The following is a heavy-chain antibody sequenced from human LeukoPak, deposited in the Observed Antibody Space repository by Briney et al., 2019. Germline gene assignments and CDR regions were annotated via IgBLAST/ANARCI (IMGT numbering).Heavy chain of an antibody. Sequence: SETLSLTCTVSSGSINSYYWNWIRQSPEKGLEWIGHISYTGSTNYNPSLKSRVTISLDTSKNRFSLNLSSVTTADTAVYYCAGTSYSSGWPNWFDPWGQGTLVTASS. D-gene: IGHD6-19*01. CDR2: ISYTGST. CDR3: AGTSYSSGWPNWFDP. J-gene: IGHJ5*02. V-gene: IGHV4-59*08. CDR1: SGSINSYY.